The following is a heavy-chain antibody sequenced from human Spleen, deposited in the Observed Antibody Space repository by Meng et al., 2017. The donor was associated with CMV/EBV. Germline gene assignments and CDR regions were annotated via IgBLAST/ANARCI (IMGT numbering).Heavy chain of an antibody. CDR1: GGTFGSFD. CDR3: ARVAVAGTGGWFDP. J-gene: IGHJ5*02. D-gene: IGHD6-19*01. Sequence: ASGGTFGSFDISWVRQAPGQGLEWMGGIIPIFGTANYAQKFQGRVTITTDESTSTAYMELSSLRSEDTAVYYCARVAVAGTGGWFDPWGQGTLVTVSS. CDR2: IIPIFGTA. V-gene: IGHV1-69*05.